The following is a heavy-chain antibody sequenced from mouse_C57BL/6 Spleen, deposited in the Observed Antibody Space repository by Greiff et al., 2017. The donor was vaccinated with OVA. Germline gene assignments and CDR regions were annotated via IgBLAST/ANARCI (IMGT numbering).Heavy chain of an antibody. J-gene: IGHJ1*03. V-gene: IGHV1-61*01. CDR1: GYTFTSYW. CDR3: ARGDYYGTYWYFDV. D-gene: IGHD1-1*01. Sequence: QVQLQQPGAELVRPGPSVKLSCKASGYTFTSYWMDWVKQRPGQGLEWIGNIYPSDSETHYNQKFKDKATLTVDKSSSTAYMQLSSLTSEDSAVYYCARGDYYGTYWYFDVWGTGTTVTVSS. CDR2: IYPSDSET.